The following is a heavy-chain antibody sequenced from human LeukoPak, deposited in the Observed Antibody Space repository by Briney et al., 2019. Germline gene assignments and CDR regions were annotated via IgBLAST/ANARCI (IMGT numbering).Heavy chain of an antibody. J-gene: IGHJ4*02. Sequence: SETLSLTCSVSGGSISTYYWSWIRQSPEKGLEWMGYAHYSGTTNSNPSLKSRLTISLHTSKNQFSLNLSSVTAADTAVYYCARDASNGFDFWGQGTLVTVSS. V-gene: IGHV4-59*01. CDR1: GGSISTYY. CDR2: AHYSGTT. D-gene: IGHD2-8*01. CDR3: ARDASNGFDF.